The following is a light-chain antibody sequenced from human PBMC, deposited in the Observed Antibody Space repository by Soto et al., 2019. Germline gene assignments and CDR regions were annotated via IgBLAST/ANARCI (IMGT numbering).Light chain of an antibody. CDR1: SSNIGSNT. CDR3: AAWDDSLNGLNYV. J-gene: IGLJ1*01. CDR2: SNN. V-gene: IGLV1-44*01. Sequence: QSALTQPPSASGTPGRRVTISCSGSSSNIGSNTVNWYQQLPGTAPKLLIYSNNQRPSGVPDRFSGSKSGTSASLAISGLQSEDEADYYCAAWDDSLNGLNYVFGTG.